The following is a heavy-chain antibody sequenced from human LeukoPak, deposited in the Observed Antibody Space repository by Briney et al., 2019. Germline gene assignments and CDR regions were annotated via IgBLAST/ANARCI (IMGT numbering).Heavy chain of an antibody. CDR3: AELGITMIGGV. V-gene: IGHV3-48*03. J-gene: IGHJ6*04. Sequence: GGSLRLSCAASGFTFSSYEVNWVRQAPGKGLEWVSYISSSGSTIYYADSVKGRFTISRDNAKNSLYLQMNSLRAGDTAVYYCAELGITMIGGVWGKGTTVTISS. CDR2: ISSSGSTI. D-gene: IGHD3-10*02. CDR1: GFTFSSYE.